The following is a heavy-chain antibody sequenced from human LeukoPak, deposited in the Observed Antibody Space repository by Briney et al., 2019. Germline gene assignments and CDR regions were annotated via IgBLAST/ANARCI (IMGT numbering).Heavy chain of an antibody. CDR3: VRGVTIYDSSGYFDY. CDR2: ISYDGNNK. CDR1: GFSFSVCA. J-gene: IGHJ4*02. Sequence: GGSLRLSCAASGFSFSVCAMHWVRQAPGKGLEWVATISYDGNNKHYTDSVEGRFTISRDNSKNTLYLQMNTLRVEDTSMYYCVRGVTIYDSSGYFDYWEQGTLVTVSS. D-gene: IGHD3-22*01. V-gene: IGHV3-30-3*01.